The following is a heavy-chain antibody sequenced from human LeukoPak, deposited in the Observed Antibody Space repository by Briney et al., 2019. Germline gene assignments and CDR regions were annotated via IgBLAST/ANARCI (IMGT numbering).Heavy chain of an antibody. CDR1: GGTFSSYA. Sequence: ASVKVSCKASGGTFSSYAISWVRQAPGQGLEWMGGIIPIFGTANYAQKFQGRGTITADESTSTAYMELSSLRSEDTAVYYCARDLGFGENWFDPWGQGTLVTVSS. CDR3: ARDLGFGENWFDP. D-gene: IGHD3-10*01. CDR2: IIPIFGTA. V-gene: IGHV1-69*13. J-gene: IGHJ5*02.